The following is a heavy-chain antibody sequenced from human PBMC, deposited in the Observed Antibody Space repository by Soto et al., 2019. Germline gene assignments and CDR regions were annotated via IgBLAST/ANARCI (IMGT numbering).Heavy chain of an antibody. CDR3: AKDSSALIGGGFDY. Sequence: EVQLLESGGGLVQPGGSLRLSCAASGFTFSSYAMSWVRQAPGKGLEWVSAISGSGGSTYYADSVKGRCTISRDNSKNTLYRQMNSLRAENTAVYYCAKDSSALIGGGFDYWGQGTLVTVSS. CDR2: ISGSGGST. D-gene: IGHD3-10*01. V-gene: IGHV3-23*01. CDR1: GFTFSSYA. J-gene: IGHJ4*02.